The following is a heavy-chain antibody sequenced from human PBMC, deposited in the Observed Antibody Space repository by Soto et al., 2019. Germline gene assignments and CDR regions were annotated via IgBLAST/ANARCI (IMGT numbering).Heavy chain of an antibody. CDR1: GFTFSSYG. J-gene: IGHJ6*02. CDR3: AKDLAQQLAPYYYYGMDV. D-gene: IGHD6-13*01. Sequence: GGSLRLSCAASGFTFSSYGMHWVRQAPGKGLEWVAVISYDGSNKYYADSVKGRFTISRDNSKNTLYLQMNSLRAEDTAVYYCAKDLAQQLAPYYYYGMDVRGQGTTVTVSS. CDR2: ISYDGSNK. V-gene: IGHV3-30*18.